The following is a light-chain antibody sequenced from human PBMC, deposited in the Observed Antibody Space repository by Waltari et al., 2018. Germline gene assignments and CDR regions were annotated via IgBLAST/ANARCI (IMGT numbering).Light chain of an antibody. J-gene: IGLJ3*02. CDR1: SGHSRSA. CDR3: QTWGPGIRV. Sequence: QLVLTQSPSASASLGASVKFTCTLSSGHSRSAIARHQQQPEKGPRYLMKVNSDGSHIKGDGIPDRFSGSSYGAERYLTISSLQSEDEADYYCQTWGPGIRVFGGGTKLTVL. V-gene: IGLV4-69*01. CDR2: VNSDGSH.